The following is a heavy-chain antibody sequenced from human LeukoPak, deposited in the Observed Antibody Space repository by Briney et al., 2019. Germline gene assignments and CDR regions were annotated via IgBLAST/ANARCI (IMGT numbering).Heavy chain of an antibody. J-gene: IGHJ5*02. D-gene: IGHD1-14*01. V-gene: IGHV4-39*01. CDR3: ARHIRANNWFDP. CDR1: GDSISSTDYY. Sequence: PSETLSLTCTVSGDSISSTDYYWDWIRQPPGKALGWIGDINYRGGTYYKSSLKSRVTMSLDTSKNQLYLRLNSVTAADTGVYYCARHIRANNWFDPWGQGTLVTVSS. CDR2: INYRGGT.